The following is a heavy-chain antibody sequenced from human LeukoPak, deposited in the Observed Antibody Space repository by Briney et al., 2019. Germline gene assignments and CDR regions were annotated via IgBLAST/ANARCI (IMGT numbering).Heavy chain of an antibody. J-gene: IGHJ4*02. Sequence: ASVKVSCKASGYTFTSSGISWVRQAPGQGLEWMGWMNPNSGNTGYAQKFQGRFTMTWDTSITTAYMELSSLRSEDTAVYYCAREYRHQPDWGQGTLVTVSS. CDR2: MNPNSGNT. CDR3: AREYRHQPD. D-gene: IGHD5-12*01. V-gene: IGHV1-8*02. CDR1: GYTFTSSG.